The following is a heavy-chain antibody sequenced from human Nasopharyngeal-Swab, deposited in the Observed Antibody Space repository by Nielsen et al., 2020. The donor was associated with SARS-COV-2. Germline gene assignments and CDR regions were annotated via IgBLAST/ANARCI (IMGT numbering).Heavy chain of an antibody. D-gene: IGHD3-10*01. V-gene: IGHV4-34*01. J-gene: IGHJ6*03. CDR3: ARGRRVVRGVIITNCYYYYYMDV. Sequence: WIRQPPGKGLEWIGEINHSGNTNYNPSLKSRVTISVDTSKNQFSLKLSSVTAADTAVYYCARGRRVVRGVIITNCYYYYYMDVWGKGTTVTVSS. CDR2: INHSGNT.